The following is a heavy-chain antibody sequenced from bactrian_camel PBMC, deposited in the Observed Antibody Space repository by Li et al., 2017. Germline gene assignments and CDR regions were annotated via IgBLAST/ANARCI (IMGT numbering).Heavy chain of an antibody. CDR1: IIDFAC. Sequence: VQLVESGGGTVQTGGSLRLHCSTSIIDFACMAWLRQPPGKEREGVAVIGTDGITAYANAVKGRFTISKDKAKRILYLQMNNVQADDSAMYYCAADPRVPWCGIWYNGGPFKYQGQGTQVTVS. J-gene: IGHJ4*01. CDR2: IGTDGIT. V-gene: IGHV3S55*01. D-gene: IGHD6*01.